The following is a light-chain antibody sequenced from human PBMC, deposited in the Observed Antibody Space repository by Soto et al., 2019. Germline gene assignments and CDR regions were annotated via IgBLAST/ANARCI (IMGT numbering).Light chain of an antibody. Sequence: QSALTQPHSASGSPGQPVTISCTGTSSDVGGYNYVSWYQQHPGKAPKLMIYEVSKRPSGVPDRFSGSKSGNTASLTVSGLQAEHEADYYCSSYAGSNNKVFGTGTKLTVL. CDR3: SSYAGSNNKV. V-gene: IGLV2-8*01. CDR2: EVS. CDR1: SSDVGGYNY. J-gene: IGLJ1*01.